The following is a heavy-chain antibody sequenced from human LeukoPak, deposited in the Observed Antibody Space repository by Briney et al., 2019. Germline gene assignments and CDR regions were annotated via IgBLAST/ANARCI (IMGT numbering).Heavy chain of an antibody. CDR3: ARARAGYDSSGYHDAFDI. Sequence: KPSQTLSLTCTVSGGPISSGGYYWSWIRQHPGKGLEWIGYIYYSGSAYSNPSLKSRISISVDTSKNHFSLNLSSVTAADTAVYYCARARAGYDSSGYHDAFDIWGQGTMVSVSS. CDR2: IYYSGSA. V-gene: IGHV4-31*03. J-gene: IGHJ3*02. CDR1: GGPISSGGYY. D-gene: IGHD3-22*01.